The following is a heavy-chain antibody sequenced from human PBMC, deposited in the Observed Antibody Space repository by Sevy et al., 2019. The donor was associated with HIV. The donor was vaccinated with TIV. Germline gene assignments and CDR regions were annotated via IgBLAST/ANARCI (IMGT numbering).Heavy chain of an antibody. CDR3: GRGRATNTGSYFFDH. V-gene: IGHV1-18*01. CDR2: IAGYKDDT. CDR1: GYRFTSYH. Sequence: ASVKVSCKASGYRFTSYHITWVRQAPGQGLEWMGWIAGYKDDTNYAQNFQGRVSMATDTSKSTAYMELRSLTSDDTAVYYCGRGRATNTGSYFFDHWAQGTLVTVSS. J-gene: IGHJ4*02. D-gene: IGHD2-8*02.